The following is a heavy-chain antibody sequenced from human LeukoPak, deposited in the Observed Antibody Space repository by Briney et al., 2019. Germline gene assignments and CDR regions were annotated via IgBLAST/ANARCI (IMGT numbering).Heavy chain of an antibody. D-gene: IGHD1-7*01. CDR2: ISSSSSYI. J-gene: IGHJ4*02. CDR3: ARALTGTTGFDY. Sequence: PGGSLSLSCAASGFTFSSYSMNWVRQAPGKGLEWVSSISSSSSYIYYADSVKGRFTISRDNAKNSLYLQMNSLRAEDTAVYYCARALTGTTGFDYWGQGTLVTVSS. CDR1: GFTFSSYS. V-gene: IGHV3-21*01.